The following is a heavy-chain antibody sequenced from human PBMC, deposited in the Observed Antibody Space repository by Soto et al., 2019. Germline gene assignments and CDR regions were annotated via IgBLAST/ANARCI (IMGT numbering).Heavy chain of an antibody. J-gene: IGHJ4*02. CDR3: AKDLRPDGVWDFDY. Sequence: EVQLLESGGGLVQPGGSLRLPCAASGFTFSSYTMNWVRQAPGKGLEWVSGINSGGRTYYADSVKGRFTISRDDSKNTLYLQIISLRAEDTAVYYCAKDLRPDGVWDFDYWGQGTLVTVSS. V-gene: IGHV3-23*01. D-gene: IGHD4-17*01. CDR2: INSGGRT. CDR1: GFTFSSYT.